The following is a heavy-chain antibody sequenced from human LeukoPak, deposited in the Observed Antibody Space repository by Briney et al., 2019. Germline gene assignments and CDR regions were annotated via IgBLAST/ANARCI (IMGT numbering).Heavy chain of an antibody. V-gene: IGHV4-4*02. Sequence: SGTLSLTCAVSGGSILTTNWWSWVRQTPGKGLEWIGEVHLSGASNYNPSLKSRVSMSIDKSKNQLSLKLTSVTAADTAMYYCARESGAFSPFGFWGQGTLVTVSS. CDR1: GGSILTTNW. CDR3: ARESGAFSPFGF. CDR2: VHLSGAS. D-gene: IGHD1-26*01. J-gene: IGHJ4*02.